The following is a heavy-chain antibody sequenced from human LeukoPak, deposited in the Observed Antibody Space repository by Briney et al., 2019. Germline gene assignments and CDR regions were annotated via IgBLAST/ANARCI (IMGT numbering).Heavy chain of an antibody. CDR1: GYTFTGYY. J-gene: IGHJ4*02. CDR2: INPNSGGT. D-gene: IGHD6-19*01. Sequence: ASVKVSCKASGYTFTGYYIHWVRQAPGQGREWMGWINPNSGGTNYAQKFQGRVTMTRDTSISTAYMELSRLRSDDTAVYYCARDLSDWAVAGSWGQGTLVTVS. V-gene: IGHV1-2*02. CDR3: ARDLSDWAVAGS.